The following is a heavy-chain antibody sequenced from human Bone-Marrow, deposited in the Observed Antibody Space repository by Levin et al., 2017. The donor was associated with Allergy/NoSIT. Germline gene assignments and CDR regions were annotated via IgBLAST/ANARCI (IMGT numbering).Heavy chain of an antibody. CDR2: ISSNSNYI. J-gene: IGHJ2*01. CDR3: ARDSDFWSGFNWYFDL. CDR1: GFTFSSYS. D-gene: IGHD3-3*01. Sequence: GGSLRLSCAASGFTFSSYSMNWVRQAPGKGLEWVSSISSNSNYIYYADSVKGRFTISRDNAKNSLYLQMNSLRAEDTAVYYCARDSDFWSGFNWYFDLWGRGTLVTVSS. V-gene: IGHV3-21*01.